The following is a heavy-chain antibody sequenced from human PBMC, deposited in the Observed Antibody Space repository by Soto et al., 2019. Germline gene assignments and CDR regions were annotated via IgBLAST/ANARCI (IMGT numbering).Heavy chain of an antibody. V-gene: IGHV4-39*01. CDR1: GGSSSSSSYY. CDR3: ARQRRYYYDSSGYPDY. Sequence: SETRSLTCTVAGGSSSSSSYYWGWIRRPPGKGLEWIGSIYYTGSTYYNPSLKSRVTISVDTSKNQFSLKLSSVTAADTAVYYCARQRRYYYDSSGYPDYWGQGTLVTVSS. D-gene: IGHD3-22*01. CDR2: IYYTGST. J-gene: IGHJ4*02.